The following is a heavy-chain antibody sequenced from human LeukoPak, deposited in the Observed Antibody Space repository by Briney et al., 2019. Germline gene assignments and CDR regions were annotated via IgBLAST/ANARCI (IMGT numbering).Heavy chain of an antibody. J-gene: IGHJ4*02. CDR3: SGPGYGSPISNFDY. CDR1: GFTFSNNF. Sequence: GGSLRLSCAASGFTFSNNFMTWVRQAPGKGLEWVSSISDSGSATYYIDSARGRFTISRDNSKNTLYLQMNSLRAEDTAVYYCSGPGYGSPISNFDYWGQGTLVTVSS. V-gene: IGHV3-23*01. D-gene: IGHD4-17*01. CDR2: ISDSGSAT.